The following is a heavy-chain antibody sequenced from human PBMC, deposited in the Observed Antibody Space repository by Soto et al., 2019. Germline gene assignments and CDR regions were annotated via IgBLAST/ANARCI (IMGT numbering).Heavy chain of an antibody. CDR3: ARHYCTTSICQPRFDP. CDR1: GGSISSYY. D-gene: IGHD2-8*01. J-gene: IGHJ5*02. Sequence: SETLSLTCIVSGGSISSYYWSWIRQPPGKGLEWIGYIYYSGSTNYNPSLKSRVTISVDTSKNQFSLKLSSVTAADMAVYYCARHYCTTSICQPRFDPWGQGTLVTVSS. V-gene: IGHV4-59*08. CDR2: IYYSGST.